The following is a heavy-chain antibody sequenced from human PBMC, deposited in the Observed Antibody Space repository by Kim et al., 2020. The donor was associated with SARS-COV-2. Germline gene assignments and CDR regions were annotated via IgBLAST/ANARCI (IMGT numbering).Heavy chain of an antibody. V-gene: IGHV4-61*07. Sequence: NPSLINRVTISVDTSKHQFSLKLSSVTAADTAVYYCVIHRYYETSGSNWFDPWGQGTLVTVSA. D-gene: IGHD3-22*01. CDR3: VIHRYYETSGSNWFDP. J-gene: IGHJ5*02.